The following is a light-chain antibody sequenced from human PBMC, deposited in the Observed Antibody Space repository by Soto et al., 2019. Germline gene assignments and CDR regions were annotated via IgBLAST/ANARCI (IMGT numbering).Light chain of an antibody. CDR3: QQYGSSPQT. CDR2: RAS. CDR1: QSVSSSS. V-gene: IGKV3-20*01. Sequence: EIVLTQSPGTLSLSPGERAALSCRASQSVSSSSLAWYQQKPGQAPRLLVYRASSRATGVPDRFSGSGSGTDFTLIISSLRPEDFALYFCQQYGSSPQTFGQGTKVESK. J-gene: IGKJ1*01.